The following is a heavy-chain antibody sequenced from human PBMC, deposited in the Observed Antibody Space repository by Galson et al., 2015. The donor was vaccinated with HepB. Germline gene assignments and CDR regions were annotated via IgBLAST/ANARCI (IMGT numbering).Heavy chain of an antibody. Sequence: ETLSLTCAVYGGSFSGYYWSWIRQPPGKGLEWIGEINHSGSTNYNPSLKSRVTISVDTSKNQFSLKLSSVTAADTAVYYCARERTYYDFWSAKGWFDPWGQGTLVTVSS. J-gene: IGHJ5*02. V-gene: IGHV4-34*01. CDR1: GGSFSGYY. D-gene: IGHD3-3*01. CDR3: ARERTYYDFWSAKGWFDP. CDR2: INHSGST.